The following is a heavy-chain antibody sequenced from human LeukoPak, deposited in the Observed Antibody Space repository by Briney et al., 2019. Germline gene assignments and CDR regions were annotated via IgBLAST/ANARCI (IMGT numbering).Heavy chain of an antibody. CDR3: ARITGDSYPDY. J-gene: IGHJ4*02. CDR2: IYASGST. V-gene: IGHV4-61*02. D-gene: IGHD2-21*01. CDR1: GGSITSGTYH. Sequence: SETLSLTCTVSGGSITSGTYHWSWIRQPAGKGLEWIGRIYASGSTNYNPSLKSRLTISVDTSKNEFSLKLSSVTAADTAVYYCARITGDSYPDYWGQGTLVTVSS.